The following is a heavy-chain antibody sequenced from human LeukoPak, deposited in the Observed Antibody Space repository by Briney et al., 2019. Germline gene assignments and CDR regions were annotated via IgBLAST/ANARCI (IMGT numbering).Heavy chain of an antibody. V-gene: IGHV3-30*03. J-gene: IGHJ4*02. CDR3: ARGVVAVASIDY. CDR1: GFAFSTYV. CDR2: TSNDETKR. Sequence: GGSLRLSCAAPGFAFSTYVMHWVRQAPGKGLEWVAITSNDETKRFYADSVKGRFTIPRDNSKNTLHLHLNSRRVDHTAVYHCARGVVAVASIDYWGQGILVTVSS. D-gene: IGHD2-15*01.